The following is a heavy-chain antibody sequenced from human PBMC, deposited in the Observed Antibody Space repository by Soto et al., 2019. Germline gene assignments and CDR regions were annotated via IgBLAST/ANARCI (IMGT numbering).Heavy chain of an antibody. CDR1: GYTFTSYG. Sequence: QVQLVQSGAEVKKPGASVKVSCKASGYTFTSYGISWVRQAPGQGLEWMGWISAYNGNTNYAQKLQGRVTMTTDTSTSTAYMELRSLRSDDTAVYYCARDYTGSSSFPTSYYYGMDVWGQGTTVTVSS. J-gene: IGHJ6*02. CDR3: ARDYTGSSSFPTSYYYGMDV. CDR2: ISAYNGNT. D-gene: IGHD6-6*01. V-gene: IGHV1-18*01.